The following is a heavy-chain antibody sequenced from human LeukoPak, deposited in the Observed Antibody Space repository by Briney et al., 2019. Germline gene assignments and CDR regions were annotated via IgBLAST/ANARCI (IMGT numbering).Heavy chain of an antibody. CDR3: ARVTLRGRIAVAALDY. V-gene: IGHV1-69*06. J-gene: IGHJ4*02. CDR1: GGTFSSYA. Sequence: HGASVKVSCKASGGTFSSYAISWVRQAPGQGLEWMGGIIPIFGTANYAQKFQGRVTITADRSTSTAYMELSSLRSEDTAVYYCARVTLRGRIAVAALDYWGQGTLVTVSS. D-gene: IGHD6-19*01. CDR2: IIPIFGTA.